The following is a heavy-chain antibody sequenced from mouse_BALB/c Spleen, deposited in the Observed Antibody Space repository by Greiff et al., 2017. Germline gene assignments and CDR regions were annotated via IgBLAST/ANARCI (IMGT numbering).Heavy chain of an antibody. CDR1: GYSFTGYN. CDR2: IDPYYGGT. CDR3: ARGYGNYWYFDV. V-gene: IGHV1-39*01. D-gene: IGHD2-10*02. J-gene: IGHJ1*01. Sequence: EVKLMESGPELEKPGASVKISCKASGYSFTGYNMNWVKQSNGKSLEWIGNIDPYYGGTSYNQKFKGKATLTVDKSSSTAYMQLKSLTSEDSAVYYCARGYGNYWYFDVWGAGTTVTVSS.